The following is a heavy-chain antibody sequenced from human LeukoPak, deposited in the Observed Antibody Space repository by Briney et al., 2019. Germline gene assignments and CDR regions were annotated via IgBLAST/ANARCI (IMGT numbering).Heavy chain of an antibody. CDR2: IIPIFGTA. Sequence: ASVKVSCKASGGTFSSYAISWVRQAPGQGLEWMGGIIPIFGTANYAQKFQGRVTITTDESTSTAYMELSSLRSEDTAVYYCARSGDFWSSYSNWFDPWGQGTLVTVSS. V-gene: IGHV1-69*05. CDR1: GGTFSSYA. D-gene: IGHD3-3*01. CDR3: ARSGDFWSSYSNWFDP. J-gene: IGHJ5*02.